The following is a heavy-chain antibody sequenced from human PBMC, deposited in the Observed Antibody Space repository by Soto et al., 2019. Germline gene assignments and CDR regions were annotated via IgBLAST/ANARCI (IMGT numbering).Heavy chain of an antibody. J-gene: IGHJ3*02. Sequence: ASVKVSFKASGYTFTSYGISWVRQAPGQGLEWMGWISAYNGNTNYAQKLQGRVTMTTDTSTSTAYMELRSSVTAADTAVYYCARWTNSYRAFDIWGQGTMVTVSS. CDR3: ARWTNSYRAFDI. V-gene: IGHV1-18*01. CDR2: ISAYNGNT. D-gene: IGHD2-21*01. CDR1: GYTFTSYG.